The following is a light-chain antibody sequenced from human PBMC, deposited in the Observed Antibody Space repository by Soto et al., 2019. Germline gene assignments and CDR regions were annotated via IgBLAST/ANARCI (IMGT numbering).Light chain of an antibody. CDR2: DAS. CDR1: QSVSSH. Sequence: EIVLTQSPATLSLSPGERATLSFRASQSVSSHLAWYQQRPGQAPRLLIYDASNRATGIPARFSGSGSGTDFTLTISSLETEDFAVYYCQQRGKWITFGQGTRLEIK. V-gene: IGKV3-11*01. CDR3: QQRGKWIT. J-gene: IGKJ5*01.